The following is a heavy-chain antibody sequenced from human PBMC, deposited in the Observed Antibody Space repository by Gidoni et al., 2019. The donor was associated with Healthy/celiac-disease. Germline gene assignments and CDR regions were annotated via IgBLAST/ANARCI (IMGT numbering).Heavy chain of an antibody. CDR1: GFTFSSYS. V-gene: IGHV3-48*01. J-gene: IGHJ5*02. CDR2: IMSSSSTI. Sequence: EVQLVESGGGLVQPGGSLRLSCAASGFTFSSYSLNWVRQAPGKGLEWVSYIMSSSSTIYYADSVKGRFTISRDNAKNSLYLQMNSLRAEDTAVYYCARDKIGITIFGMFDPWGQGTLVTVSS. D-gene: IGHD3-3*01. CDR3: ARDKIGITIFGMFDP.